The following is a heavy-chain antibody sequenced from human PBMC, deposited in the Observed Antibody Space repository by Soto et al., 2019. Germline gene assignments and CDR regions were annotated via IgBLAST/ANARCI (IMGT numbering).Heavy chain of an antibody. CDR3: ARSGERGYHDSSGYKYYYYGMDV. Sequence: QVQLVQSGAEVKKPGSSVKVSCKASGGTFSSYTISWVRQAPGQGLEWMGRIIPILGIANYAQKFQGRVTITADKYTSTADMEVSSLRSEDTAVYYCARSGERGYHDSSGYKYYYYGMDVWGQGTTVTVSS. V-gene: IGHV1-69*02. CDR1: GGTFSSYT. CDR2: IIPILGIA. J-gene: IGHJ6*02. D-gene: IGHD3-22*01.